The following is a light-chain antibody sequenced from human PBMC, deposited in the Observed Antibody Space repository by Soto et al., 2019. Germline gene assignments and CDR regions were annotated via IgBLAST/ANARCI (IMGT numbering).Light chain of an antibody. CDR2: EVY. CDR3: SSYVGTNSYV. CDR1: SSDVGGYNY. V-gene: IGLV2-8*01. J-gene: IGLJ1*01. Sequence: QSLLTPPPPPSRSPGQSLTLSSPGNSSDVGGYNYVSWYQHHPGKAPKLIIYEVYKRPSGVPDRFSGSKSGNTAALTVSGLQAEDEADYYCSSYVGTNSYVFGTGTKVTVL.